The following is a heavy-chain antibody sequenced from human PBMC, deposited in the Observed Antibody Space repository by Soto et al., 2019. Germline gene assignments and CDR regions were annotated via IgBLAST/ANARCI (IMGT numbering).Heavy chain of an antibody. D-gene: IGHD3-22*01. CDR3: ARQFDSDTSGYYYAY. CDR2: IMPIFGSA. Sequence: ASVKVSCKASGGTFSRNTISWVRQAPGQGLEWMGGIMPIFGSANYAQKFQGRVTITADEYTRTVYMELSRLRSEDTAVYYCARQFDSDTSGYYYAYWGQGTLVTVSS. J-gene: IGHJ4*02. CDR1: GGTFSRNT. V-gene: IGHV1-69*13.